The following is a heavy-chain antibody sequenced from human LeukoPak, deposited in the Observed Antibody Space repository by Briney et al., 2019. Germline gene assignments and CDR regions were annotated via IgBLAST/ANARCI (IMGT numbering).Heavy chain of an antibody. J-gene: IGHJ6*03. CDR3: ARQGAAGKYYYYYMDV. Sequence: GESLKISCQASGYSFNNYWIAWVRQMPGKGLEWMGFMYPGNSDIRYSPSFQGQVTISADTSISTAYLQWSSLKASDTAIYYCARQGAAGKYYYYYMDVWGKGTTVTVS. CDR1: GYSFNNYW. V-gene: IGHV5-51*01. CDR2: MYPGNSDI. D-gene: IGHD6-13*01.